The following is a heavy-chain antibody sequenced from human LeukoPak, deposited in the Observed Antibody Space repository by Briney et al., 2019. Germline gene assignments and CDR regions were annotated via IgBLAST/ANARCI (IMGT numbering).Heavy chain of an antibody. Sequence: ASVKVSCKASGYTFTSYYMHWVRQAPGQGLEWMGIINPSGGSTSYAQKFQGRVTMTRDTSTSTVYMELSSLRSEDTAVYYCAKDGRSRLLWFGELKCYFDYWGQGTLVTVSS. J-gene: IGHJ4*02. CDR1: GYTFTSYY. V-gene: IGHV1-46*01. CDR3: AKDGRSRLLWFGELKCYFDY. CDR2: INPSGGST. D-gene: IGHD3-10*01.